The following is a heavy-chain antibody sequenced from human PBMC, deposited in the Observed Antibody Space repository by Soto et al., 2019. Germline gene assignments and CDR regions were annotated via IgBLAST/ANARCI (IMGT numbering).Heavy chain of an antibody. CDR3: ARGGYSNYYYYGMDV. V-gene: IGHV1-46*01. D-gene: IGHD4-4*01. Sequence: SVKLSCKASGYSFTSYYMRWVRQATGQGLEWMGIINPSGGSTSYAQKFQGRVTMTRDTSTSTVYMELSSLRSEDTAVYYCARGGYSNYYYYGMDVWGQRTTVSVPS. CDR1: GYSFTSYY. J-gene: IGHJ6*01. CDR2: INPSGGST.